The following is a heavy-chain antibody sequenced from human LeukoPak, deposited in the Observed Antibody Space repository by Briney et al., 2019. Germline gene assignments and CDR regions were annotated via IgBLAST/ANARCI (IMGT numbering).Heavy chain of an antibody. D-gene: IGHD1-14*01. Sequence: SETLSLTCAVYGGSFSGYYWSWIRQPPGKGLEWIGEINHSGSTNYNPSLKSRVTISVDTSKNQFSLKLSSVTAADTAVYYCARRAGITGTTGYFDYWGQGTLVTVSS. CDR3: ARRAGITGTTGYFDY. CDR2: INHSGST. V-gene: IGHV4-34*01. CDR1: GGSFSGYY. J-gene: IGHJ4*02.